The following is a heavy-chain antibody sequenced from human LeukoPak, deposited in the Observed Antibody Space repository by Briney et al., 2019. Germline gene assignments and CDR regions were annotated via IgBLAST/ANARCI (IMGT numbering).Heavy chain of an antibody. V-gene: IGHV3-23*01. CDR2: ISGSGGST. D-gene: IGHD6-19*01. J-gene: IGHJ4*02. CDR3: AKAIAVAGTSKYYFDY. Sequence: GGSLRLSCAASGFTFSSYAMSWVRQAPGKGLEWVSAISGSGGSTYYADSVKGRFTISRDNSKNTLYLQMNSLRAEDTAVYYCAKAIAVAGTSKYYFDYWGQGTLVTASS. CDR1: GFTFSSYA.